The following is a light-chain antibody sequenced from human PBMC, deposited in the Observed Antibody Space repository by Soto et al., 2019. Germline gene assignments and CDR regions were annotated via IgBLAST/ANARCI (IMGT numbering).Light chain of an antibody. J-gene: IGKJ2*01. V-gene: IGKV3-11*01. CDR2: DSF. CDR3: HQRGNGPAYT. Sequence: EIVLTQSPATLSLSPGERATLSCRASQRVSSYLAWYQQKPGQAPRLLIYDSFNRATGIPARFSGSGSGTDFTLTISSLEPEDFAVYYCHQRGNGPAYTFGQGTKLEIK. CDR1: QRVSSY.